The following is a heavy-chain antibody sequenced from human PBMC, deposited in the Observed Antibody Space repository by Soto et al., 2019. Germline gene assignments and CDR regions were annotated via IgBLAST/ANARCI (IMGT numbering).Heavy chain of an antibody. CDR2: MNPYDGNR. CDR1: GYTYTSYD. D-gene: IGHD3-22*01. Sequence: ASVKVSCKSSGYTYTSYDINWVRQATGQGLEWMGWMNPYDGNRSFAQKFEDRVTMTTATSTNTVFLKLRSLKSDDTAIYYCARDRLRGYDSSGFYSWGQGTMVTVSS. J-gene: IGHJ4*02. CDR3: ARDRLRGYDSSGFYS. V-gene: IGHV1-8*01.